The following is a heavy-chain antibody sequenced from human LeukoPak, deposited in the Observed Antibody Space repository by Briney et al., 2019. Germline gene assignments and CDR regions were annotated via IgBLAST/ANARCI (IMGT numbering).Heavy chain of an antibody. CDR3: ANYVDTAMGDDY. V-gene: IGHV3-21*01. CDR2: ISSSSSYI. Sequence: VRQXXXKGXXXVSSISSSSSYIYYADSVKGRFTISRDNAKNSLYLQMNSLRAEDTAVYYCANYVDTAMGDDYWGQGTLVTVSS. D-gene: IGHD5-18*01. J-gene: IGHJ4*02.